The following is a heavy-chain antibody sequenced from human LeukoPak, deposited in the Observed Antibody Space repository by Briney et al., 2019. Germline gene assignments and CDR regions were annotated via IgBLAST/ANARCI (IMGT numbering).Heavy chain of an antibody. CDR3: ARDVERTGGTYYYGSGSPRG. J-gene: IGHJ4*02. CDR2: ISGSGGST. V-gene: IGHV3-23*01. Sequence: GGSLRLSCAASGFTFSRYAMSWVRQAPGKGLEWVSGISGSGGSTYYADSVKGRFTISRDNAKNSLYLQMNSLRDEDTAVYYCARDVERTGGTYYYGSGSPRGWGQGTLVTASS. D-gene: IGHD3-10*01. CDR1: GFTFSRYA.